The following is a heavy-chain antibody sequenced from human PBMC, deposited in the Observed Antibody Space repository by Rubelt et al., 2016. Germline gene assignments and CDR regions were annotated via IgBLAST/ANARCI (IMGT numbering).Heavy chain of an antibody. CDR1: GYTFTGYY. V-gene: IGHV1-2*02. CDR2: INPHSGGT. Sequence: QVQLVQSGAEVKKPGASVKVSCKASGYTFTGYYMHWVRQAPGQGLEWMGWINPHSGGTNYAQKCQGRVTMTRDASISTAYMELSRLRSADTAVYYCARDLYKGPRWLVAYWGQGTLVTVSS. J-gene: IGHJ4*02. CDR3: ARDLYKGPRWLVAY. D-gene: IGHD6-19*01.